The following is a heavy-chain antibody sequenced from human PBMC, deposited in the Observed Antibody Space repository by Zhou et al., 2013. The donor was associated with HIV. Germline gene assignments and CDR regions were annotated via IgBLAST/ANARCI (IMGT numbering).Heavy chain of an antibody. CDR1: GGTFSSYA. CDR2: IIPIFGTA. J-gene: IGHJ6*03. D-gene: IGHD6-6*01. CDR3: ASGYSSSPAKLERDYYYMDV. V-gene: IGHV1-69*05. Sequence: QVQLVQSGAEVKKPGSSVKVSCKASGGTFSSYAISWVRQAPGQGLEWMGGIIPIFGTANYAQKFQGRVTITTDESTSTAYMELSSLRSEDTAVYYCASGYSSSPAKLERDYYYMDVWGKGTTVTVSS.